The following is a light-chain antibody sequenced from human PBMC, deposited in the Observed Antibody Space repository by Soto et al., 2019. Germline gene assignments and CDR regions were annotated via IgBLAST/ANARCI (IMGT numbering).Light chain of an antibody. CDR3: QQYNSYSSGT. V-gene: IGKV1-5*03. Sequence: DIQMTQSPTTLSASEGDRVTITCRASQNINSWLAWYQQKPGKAPNLLIYKASSLESGVPSRFSGSGSGTEFTLTINSLQPDDFAIYYCQQYNSYSSGTFGQGTKVEIK. CDR1: QNINSW. J-gene: IGKJ1*01. CDR2: KAS.